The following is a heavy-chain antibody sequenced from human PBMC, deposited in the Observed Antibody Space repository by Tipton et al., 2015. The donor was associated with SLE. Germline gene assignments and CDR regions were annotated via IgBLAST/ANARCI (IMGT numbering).Heavy chain of an antibody. J-gene: IGHJ4*02. CDR1: GGSISSGGYY. Sequence: TLSLTCTVSGGSISSGGYYWSWIRQPPGKGLEWIGEINHSGSTNYNPSLKSRVTISVDTSKNQFSLKLSSVTAADTAVYYCARRPITIIQGALFGYWGQGTLVTVSS. CDR3: ARRPITIIQGALFGY. CDR2: INHSGST. D-gene: IGHD3-10*01. V-gene: IGHV4-39*07.